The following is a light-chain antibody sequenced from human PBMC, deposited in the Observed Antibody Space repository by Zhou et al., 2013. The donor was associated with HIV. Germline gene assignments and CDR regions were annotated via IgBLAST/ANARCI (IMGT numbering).Light chain of an antibody. CDR3: QHYGVSPYT. CDR1: QSVSSN. Sequence: EIVMTQSPATLSVSPGERATLSCRAGQSVSSNLAWYQHKPGQGPKVLIFGASTRANGIPGRFSGSGSGTEFTLTISRLEPEDFAVYYCQHYGVSPYTFGPGTKLEI. CDR2: GAS. J-gene: IGKJ2*01. V-gene: IGKV3D-15*01.